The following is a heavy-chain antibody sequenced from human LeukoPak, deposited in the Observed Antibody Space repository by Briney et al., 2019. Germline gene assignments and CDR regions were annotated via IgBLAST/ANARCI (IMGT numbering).Heavy chain of an antibody. D-gene: IGHD3-9*01. Sequence: ASVKVPCKASGYTFTGYYMHWVRQAPGQGLEWMGWINPNSGGTNYAQKFQGRVTMTRDTSISTAYMELSRLRSDDTAVYYSARAWGTYYDILTGYRSLGYFDYWGQGTLVTVSS. CDR3: ARAWGTYYDILTGYRSLGYFDY. CDR2: INPNSGGT. CDR1: GYTFTGYY. V-gene: IGHV1-2*02. J-gene: IGHJ4*02.